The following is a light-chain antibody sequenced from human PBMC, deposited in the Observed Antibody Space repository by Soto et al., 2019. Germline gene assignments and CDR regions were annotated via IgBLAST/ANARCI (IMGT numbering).Light chain of an antibody. CDR3: QVWDISEHHYV. V-gene: IGLV3-21*02. Sequence: SYELTQPPSVAVAPGQTAKITCGGDDIGSKSVHWYHHKPGQAPVLVVHDNDDRPSEIPARFSGSNSGNTATLTISRVEAGDEADFYCQVWDISEHHYVFGIGTKLTVL. CDR2: DND. CDR1: DIGSKS. J-gene: IGLJ1*01.